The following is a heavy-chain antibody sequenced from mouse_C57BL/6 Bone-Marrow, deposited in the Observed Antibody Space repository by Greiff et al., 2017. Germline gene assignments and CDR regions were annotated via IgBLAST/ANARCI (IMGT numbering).Heavy chain of an antibody. D-gene: IGHD3-2*02. CDR3: AKDSTGDDGMAY. V-gene: IGHV1-81*01. J-gene: IGHJ3*01. CDR2: IYPRSGNT. Sequence: QVQLQQSGAELARPGASVKLSCKASGYTFTSYGISWVKQRPGQGLEWIGEIYPRSGNTYYNEKFKGKATLTVDKSSSTAYIELRSLTSEDAAVXCGAKDSTGDDGMAYWGQGTLVTVSA. CDR1: GYTFTSYG.